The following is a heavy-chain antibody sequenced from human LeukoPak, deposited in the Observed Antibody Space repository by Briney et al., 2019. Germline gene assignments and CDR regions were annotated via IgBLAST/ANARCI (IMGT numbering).Heavy chain of an antibody. CDR2: INPNSGGT. Sequence: ASVKASCKASGYTFTGYYMHWVRQAPGQGLEWMGWINPNSGGTNYAQKFQGRVTMTRDTSISTAYMELSRLRSDDTAVYYCARAPPFWSGPRAIHGMDVWGQGTTVTVSS. D-gene: IGHD3-3*01. CDR3: ARAPPFWSGPRAIHGMDV. J-gene: IGHJ6*02. V-gene: IGHV1-2*02. CDR1: GYTFTGYY.